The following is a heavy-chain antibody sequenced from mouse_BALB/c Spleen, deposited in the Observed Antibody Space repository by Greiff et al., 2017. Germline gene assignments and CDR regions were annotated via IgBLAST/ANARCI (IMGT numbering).Heavy chain of an antibody. J-gene: IGHJ3*01. CDR3: ARSPWEFPFAY. CDR1: GYTFTSYW. Sequence: QVQLQQSGAELAKPGASVKMSCKASGYTFTSYWMHWVKQRPGQGLEWIGYINPSTGYTEYNQKFKDKATLTADKSSSTAYMQLSSLTSEDSAVYYCARSPWEFPFAYWGQGTLVTVSA. D-gene: IGHD4-1*01. CDR2: INPSTGYT. V-gene: IGHV1-7*01.